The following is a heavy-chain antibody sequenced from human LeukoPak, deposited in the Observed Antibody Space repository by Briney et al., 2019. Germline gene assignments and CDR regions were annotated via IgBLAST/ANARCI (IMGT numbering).Heavy chain of an antibody. Sequence: PGASVKVSCKASGGTFSSYAISWVRQAPGQGLEWMGGIIPIFGTANYAQKFQGRVTITADESTSTAYMELSSLRSEDTAVYYCARDPRMGGYSNYVWFDPWGQGTLVTVSS. CDR2: IIPIFGTA. J-gene: IGHJ5*02. CDR1: GGTFSSYA. D-gene: IGHD4-11*01. CDR3: ARDPRMGGYSNYVWFDP. V-gene: IGHV1-69*13.